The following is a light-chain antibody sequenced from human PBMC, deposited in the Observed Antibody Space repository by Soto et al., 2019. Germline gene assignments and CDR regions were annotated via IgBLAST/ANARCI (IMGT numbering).Light chain of an antibody. V-gene: IGLV1-51*01. CDR3: GPWDSSLSVVV. CDR2: DND. J-gene: IGLJ2*01. Sequence: QSVLTQPPSVSAAPGQKVTISCSGSSSNIGNNYVSWYQQLPGAAPKLLIDDNDKRPSGIPDRFSRPKSGTSATLGITGRQTGDEADYFCGPWDSSLSVVVFGGGTKLTVL. CDR1: SSNIGNNY.